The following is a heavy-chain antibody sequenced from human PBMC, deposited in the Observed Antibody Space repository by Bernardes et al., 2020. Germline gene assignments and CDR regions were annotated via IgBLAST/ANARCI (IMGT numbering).Heavy chain of an antibody. CDR2: ISGSGGST. Sequence: GGSLRLSCAASGFTFSSYAMSWVRQAPGKGLEWVSAISGSGGSTYYADSVKGRFTISRDNSRNTLYLQMKSLRVDDTAIYYCAKDLSGSYSDDAFDIWGQGTLVTVSS. CDR1: GFTFSSYA. J-gene: IGHJ3*02. V-gene: IGHV3-23*01. CDR3: AKDLSGSYSDDAFDI. D-gene: IGHD1-26*01.